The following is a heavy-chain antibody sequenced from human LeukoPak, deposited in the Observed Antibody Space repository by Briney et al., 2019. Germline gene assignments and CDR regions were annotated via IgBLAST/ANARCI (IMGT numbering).Heavy chain of an antibody. J-gene: IGHJ4*02. CDR2: IDSDGSTT. V-gene: IGHV3-74*01. CDR3: ARSVYVSGGYCRVLDY. D-gene: IGHD3-22*01. Sequence: GGSLRLSCAASGFTFSSYWMHWVRQAPGKGLVWVSRIDSDGSTTSYADSVKGRFTISRDNAKNTLYLQMNSLRAEDTAVYYCARSVYVSGGYCRVLDYWGQGTLVTVSS. CDR1: GFTFSSYW.